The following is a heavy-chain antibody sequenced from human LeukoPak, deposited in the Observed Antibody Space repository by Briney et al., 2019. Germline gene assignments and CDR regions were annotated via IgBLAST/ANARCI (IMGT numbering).Heavy chain of an antibody. D-gene: IGHD3-10*01. CDR3: AHVYGSGNY. Sequence: SGGSLRLSCAASGFIFTDYWMHWVRQAPGKGLEWVSYISSSGSTIYYADSVKGRFTISRDNAKNSLYLQMNSLRAEDTAVYYCAHVYGSGNYWGQGTLVTVSS. J-gene: IGHJ4*02. CDR1: GFIFTDYW. CDR2: ISSSGSTI. V-gene: IGHV3-11*01.